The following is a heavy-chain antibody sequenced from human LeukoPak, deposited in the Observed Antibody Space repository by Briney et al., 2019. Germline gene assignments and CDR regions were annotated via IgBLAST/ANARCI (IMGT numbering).Heavy chain of an antibody. V-gene: IGHV3-48*04. D-gene: IGHD4-17*01. CDR3: ATRTPHGASLVFDY. CDR2: VSGSGSTI. J-gene: IGHJ4*02. CDR1: GFTFSSYS. Sequence: PGGSLRLSCAASGFTFSSYSMNWVRQAPGKSREWISCVSGSGSTIHYADSVKGRFTISRDNAKNSLYLQMNRLRTDDTAVYYCATRTPHGASLVFDYWRQATLDTVSS.